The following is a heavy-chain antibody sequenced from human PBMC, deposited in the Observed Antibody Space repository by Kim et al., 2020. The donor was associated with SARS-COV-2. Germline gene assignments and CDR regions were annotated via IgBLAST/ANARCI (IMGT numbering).Heavy chain of an antibody. CDR3: AKDRGRYYYGMDV. Sequence: ESMRGRSPISGNDSQTTLYLQMNSLRAEDTAVYYCAKDRGRYYYGMDVWGQGTTVTVSS. J-gene: IGHJ6*02. V-gene: IGHV3-23*03. D-gene: IGHD5-12*01.